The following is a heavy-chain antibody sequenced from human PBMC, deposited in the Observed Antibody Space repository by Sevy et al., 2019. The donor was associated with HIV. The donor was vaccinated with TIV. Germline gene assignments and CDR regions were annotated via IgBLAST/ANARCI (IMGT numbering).Heavy chain of an antibody. CDR1: GGSITSLY. J-gene: IGHJ4*02. Sequence: SETLSLTCTVSGGSITSLYWIWIRQPPGKGLEWIANIYYNGHINYNPSLKSRVTLSFDTSKNQFSLRLSSVTAADTAMYYCAGENAWGRGYSWGQGTLVTVSS. CDR3: AGENAWGRGYS. CDR2: IYYNGHI. D-gene: IGHD1-26*01. V-gene: IGHV4-59*08.